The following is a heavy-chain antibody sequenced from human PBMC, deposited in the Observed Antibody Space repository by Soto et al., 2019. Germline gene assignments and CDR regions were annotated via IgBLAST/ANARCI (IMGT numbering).Heavy chain of an antibody. CDR3: ARGGARGNWFDP. Sequence: SETLSLTCIVSGDSITNYYWSWIRQPPGKGLEWIGYIYYSGSTSYNPPLKSRVTMSVDTSKNQFSLRLSSVTAADTAFYYCARGGARGNWFDPLGQGTLVTVSS. CDR1: GDSITNYY. V-gene: IGHV4-59*01. CDR2: IYYSGST. D-gene: IGHD3-10*01. J-gene: IGHJ5*02.